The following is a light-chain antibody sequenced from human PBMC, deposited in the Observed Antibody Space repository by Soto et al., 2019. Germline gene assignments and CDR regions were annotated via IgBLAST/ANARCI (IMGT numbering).Light chain of an antibody. V-gene: IGKV1-5*03. CDR1: QSISSW. CDR2: KTS. CDR3: QQYNSYSPT. Sequence: DIQMTQSPSTLSASVGDRVTITCRASQSISSWLAWYQQKPGKAPKLLIYKTSSLESGVPSRFSGSGSGTEFTLPISSLQPDDFATYHCQQYNSYSPTFGQGTKVEIK. J-gene: IGKJ1*01.